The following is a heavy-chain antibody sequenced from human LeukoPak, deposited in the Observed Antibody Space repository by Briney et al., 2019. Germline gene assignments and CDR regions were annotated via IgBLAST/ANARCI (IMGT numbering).Heavy chain of an antibody. Sequence: SETLSLTCTVSGGSISSSSYYWGWIRQPPGKGLEWIGSIYYSGSTYYNRSLKSRVTISVDTSKNQFSLKLSSVTAADTAVYYCARGYSLDYWGQGTLVTVSS. CDR3: ARGYSLDY. V-gene: IGHV4-39*01. CDR2: IYYSGST. J-gene: IGHJ4*02. CDR1: GGSISSSSYY. D-gene: IGHD5-18*01.